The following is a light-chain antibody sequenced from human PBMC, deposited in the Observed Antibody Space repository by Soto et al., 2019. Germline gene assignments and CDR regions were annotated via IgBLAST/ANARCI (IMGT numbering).Light chain of an antibody. Sequence: SYELTQPPSVSVAPGKTARITCGGDNIGSKSVHWYQQKPGQAPVLVIYYDTVRPSGIPERFSGSNSENTATLTINRVEAGDEADFYCQVWESSGVQRKFGGGTKLTVL. CDR3: QVWESSGVQRK. J-gene: IGLJ3*02. CDR1: NIGSKS. CDR2: YDT. V-gene: IGLV3-21*01.